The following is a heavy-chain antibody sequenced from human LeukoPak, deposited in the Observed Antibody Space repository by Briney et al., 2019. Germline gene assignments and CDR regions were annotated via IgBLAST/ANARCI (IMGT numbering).Heavy chain of an antibody. V-gene: IGHV6-1*01. J-gene: IGHJ4*02. CDR3: ARTPSDTAMVDC. Sequence: SQTLSLTCAISGDSVSSNSVAWNWIRQSPSRGLEWLGRTYYRSKWYSDYAVSVKSRITINPDPSKNQFSLQLNSVTPEDTAVYYCARTPSDTAMVDCWGQGTLVTVSS. CDR2: TYYRSKWYS. CDR1: GDSVSSNSVA. D-gene: IGHD5-18*01.